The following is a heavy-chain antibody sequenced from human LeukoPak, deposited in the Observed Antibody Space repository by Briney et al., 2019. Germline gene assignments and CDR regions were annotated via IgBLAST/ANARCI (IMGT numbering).Heavy chain of an antibody. Sequence: PSETLSLTCTVSGGSISSYYWSWIRQPPGKGLEWIGYIYYSGSTNYNPSLKSRVTISVDTSKNQFSLKLNSVTAADTAVYYCARDRGYDFWSGYSGFDPWGQGTLVTVSS. CDR2: IYYSGST. V-gene: IGHV4-59*12. J-gene: IGHJ5*02. D-gene: IGHD3-3*01. CDR3: ARDRGYDFWSGYSGFDP. CDR1: GGSISSYY.